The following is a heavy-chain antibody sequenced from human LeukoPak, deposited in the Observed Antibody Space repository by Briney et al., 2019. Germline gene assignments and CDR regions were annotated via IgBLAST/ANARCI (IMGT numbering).Heavy chain of an antibody. J-gene: IGHJ4*02. CDR3: ARGELERRFDY. D-gene: IGHD1-1*01. CDR2: IYYSGST. V-gene: IGHV4-59*01. CDR1: GGSISSYY. Sequence: SETLSLTCTVSGGSISSYYWSWIRQPPGKGLEWIGHIYYSGSTNYNPSLKSRVTISVDTSKNQFSLKLSSVTAADTAVYYCARGELERRFDYWGQGTLVTVSS.